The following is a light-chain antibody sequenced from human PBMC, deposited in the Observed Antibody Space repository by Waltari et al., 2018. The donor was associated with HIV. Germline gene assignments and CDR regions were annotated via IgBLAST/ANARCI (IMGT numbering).Light chain of an antibody. V-gene: IGKV1-39*01. CDR2: AAS. CDR3: QQSYSTPYT. Sequence: DIQITHSPSSLSASVGDRVTITCRASQSISSYLHWYQQKPGKAPKLLIYAASSLQNGVPSMFSGSGSGTDFTLTISSLQPEDFATYYCQQSYSTPYTFGQGTKVEIK. J-gene: IGKJ2*01. CDR1: QSISSY.